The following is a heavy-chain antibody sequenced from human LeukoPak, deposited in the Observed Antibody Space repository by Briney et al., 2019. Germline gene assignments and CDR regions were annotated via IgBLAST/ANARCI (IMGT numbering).Heavy chain of an antibody. CDR3: AKFNDILTGYFDY. CDR1: GFTFSSYA. J-gene: IGHJ4*02. Sequence: GGSLRLSCAASGFTFSSYAMSWVRQSPGKGLEWVSAISGGGGSTYYAYYTDSVKGRLTISRDNSKNTLYLQMNSLRAEDTAVYFCAKFNDILTGYFDYWGQGTLVTVSS. V-gene: IGHV3-23*01. D-gene: IGHD3-9*01. CDR2: ISGGGGST.